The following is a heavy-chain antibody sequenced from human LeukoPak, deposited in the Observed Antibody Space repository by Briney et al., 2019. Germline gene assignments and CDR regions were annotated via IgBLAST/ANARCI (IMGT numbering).Heavy chain of an antibody. Sequence: GGSLRLSCVASGFTFSSSSMNWVRQAPGKGLEWVSYISSSSSTIYYADSVKGRITISRDNAKNSLYLQMNSLRAEDTAVYYCATTLRGYYYYGMDVWGQGTTVTVSS. CDR2: ISSSSSTI. CDR3: ATTLRGYYYYGMDV. V-gene: IGHV3-48*04. D-gene: IGHD4-17*01. J-gene: IGHJ6*02. CDR1: GFTFSSSS.